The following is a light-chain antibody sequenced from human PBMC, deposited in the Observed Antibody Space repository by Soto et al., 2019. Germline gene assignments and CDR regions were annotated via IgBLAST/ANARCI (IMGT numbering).Light chain of an antibody. CDR2: EVS. Sequence: QSVLTQPASVSGSPGQSITISCAGTSSDVGGYNFVSWYQQHPGKAPKVMIFEVSNRASGVSNRFSGSKSGNTASLTISGLRAEDEADYYCSSYTSSSTWVFGGGTQLTVL. V-gene: IGLV2-14*01. CDR3: SSYTSSSTWV. J-gene: IGLJ3*02. CDR1: SSDVGGYNF.